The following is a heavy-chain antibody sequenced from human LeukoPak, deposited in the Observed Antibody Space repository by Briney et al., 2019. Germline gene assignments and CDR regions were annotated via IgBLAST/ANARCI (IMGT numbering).Heavy chain of an antibody. CDR1: GFTFSSYA. J-gene: IGHJ4*02. D-gene: IGHD2-15*01. CDR3: AKNIVVEVAAYDY. CDR2: ISGSGGST. V-gene: IGHV3-23*01. Sequence: GGSLRLSCAASGFTFSSYAMTWVRQAPGKGLEWASAISGSGGSTYYADSVKGRFTISRDNSKNTLYLQMNSLRAEDTAVYYCAKNIVVEVAAYDYWGQGTLVTVSS.